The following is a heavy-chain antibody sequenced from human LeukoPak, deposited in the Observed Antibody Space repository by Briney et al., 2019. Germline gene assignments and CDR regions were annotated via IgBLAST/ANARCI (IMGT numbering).Heavy chain of an antibody. V-gene: IGHV3-30*02. CDR2: IQYDGSNQ. CDR3: ARGHTYSFDF. Sequence: PGGSLRLSCAASGLTFSGYGMHWVRQAPGKGLEWVAFIQYDGSNQYFADSVKGRFTISRDNSKSTLYLQMTSLRPEDTSVYYCARGHTYSFDFWGQGTLVTVSS. CDR1: GLTFSGYG. J-gene: IGHJ4*02.